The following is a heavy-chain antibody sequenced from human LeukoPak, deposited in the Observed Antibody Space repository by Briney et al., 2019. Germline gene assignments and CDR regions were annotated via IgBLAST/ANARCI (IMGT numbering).Heavy chain of an antibody. D-gene: IGHD2-15*01. Sequence: GTSLRLSCAASGFTFSTYGMHWVRQAPGKGLEWVAVISYDGTNKYYADSVKGRFTISRDNSKNTLYLQTNSLRTDDTAVYFCAKDRRPSLLRDVYYFDYWGQGTLVTVSS. CDR2: ISYDGTNK. CDR1: GFTFSTYG. CDR3: AKDRRPSLLRDVYYFDY. V-gene: IGHV3-30*18. J-gene: IGHJ4*02.